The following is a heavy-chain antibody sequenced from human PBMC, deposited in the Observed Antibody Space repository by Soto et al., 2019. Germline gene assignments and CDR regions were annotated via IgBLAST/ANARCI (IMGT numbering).Heavy chain of an antibody. CDR3: TRSIKGFSYADS. V-gene: IGHV3-74*01. CDR1: GFTFSSYW. J-gene: IGHJ4*02. CDR2: INSDGSST. Sequence: SLRLSCAASGFTFSSYWMHWVRQAPGKGLVWVSRINSDGSSTSYADSVKGRFTISRDNAKNTLYLQMNSLRAEDTAVYYCTRSIKGFSYADSWGRGTLVTVSS. D-gene: IGHD2-2*01.